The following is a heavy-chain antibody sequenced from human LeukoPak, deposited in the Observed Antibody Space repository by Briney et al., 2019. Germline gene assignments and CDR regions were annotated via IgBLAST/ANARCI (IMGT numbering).Heavy chain of an antibody. CDR1: GGSISSYY. D-gene: IGHD3-10*01. V-gene: IGHV4-4*07. Sequence: SETLSLTCTVSGGSISSYYWSWIRQPAGKGLEWIGRIYTSGSTYYNPSLKSRVTISVDTSKNQFSLKLSSVTAADTAVYYCARENYAITMVRGVILAGDAFDIWGQGTMVTVSS. CDR2: IYTSGST. J-gene: IGHJ3*02. CDR3: ARENYAITMVRGVILAGDAFDI.